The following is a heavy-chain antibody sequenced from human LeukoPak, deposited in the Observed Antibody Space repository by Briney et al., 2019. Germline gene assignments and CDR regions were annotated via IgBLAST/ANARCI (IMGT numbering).Heavy chain of an antibody. Sequence: PTGGSLRLSCAASGFAFSDYSMNWVRQAPGKGLEWVSYISSSDNTIHYADSVKGRFTISRDNAKNSLYLEMNSLRAEDTAVYYCARFRSYNFDYWGQGTLVTVSS. J-gene: IGHJ4*02. D-gene: IGHD1-26*01. V-gene: IGHV3-48*01. CDR1: GFAFSDYS. CDR2: ISSSDNTI. CDR3: ARFRSYNFDY.